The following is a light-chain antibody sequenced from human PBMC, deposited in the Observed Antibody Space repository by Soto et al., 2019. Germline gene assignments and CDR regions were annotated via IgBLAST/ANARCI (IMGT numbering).Light chain of an antibody. CDR1: SSDVGGYKY. J-gene: IGLJ2*01. CDR3: SSYAGSNNLV. Sequence: QSVLTQPPSASGSPGQSVTISCTGTSSDVGGYKYVSWYQQHPGKAPKLMIYDLSKRPSGVPDRFSGSKSGNTASLTVSGLQAEDEADYYCSSYAGSNNLVFGGGTKLTVL. V-gene: IGLV2-8*01. CDR2: DLS.